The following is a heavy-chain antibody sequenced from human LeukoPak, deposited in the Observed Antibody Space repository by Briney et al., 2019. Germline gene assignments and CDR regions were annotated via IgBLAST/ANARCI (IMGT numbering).Heavy chain of an antibody. V-gene: IGHV3-7*01. Sequence: GGSLRLSCVASGFTLSNYWMNWVRQAPGKGLEWVANIKEDGSEKYYLDSVKGRFTISRDNAKNSLYLQMSSLRDEDTAVYYCARGITGTFYYYYGMDVWGQGTTVTVSS. CDR3: ARGITGTFYYYYGMDV. CDR1: GFTLSNYW. D-gene: IGHD1-20*01. CDR2: IKEDGSEK. J-gene: IGHJ6*02.